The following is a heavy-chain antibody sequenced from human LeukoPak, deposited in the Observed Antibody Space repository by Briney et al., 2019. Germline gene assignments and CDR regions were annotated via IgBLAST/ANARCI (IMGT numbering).Heavy chain of an antibody. Sequence: SETLSLTCTVSGASVSSSHWNWVRQPPGKGLEWIGNVDYNGGTKYNPSLKSRVTMSLDTSKNQFSLKLKFVTAADTAVYYCARRASRGYYYMDVWGKGTTVTVSS. CDR3: ARRASRGYYYMDV. CDR1: GASVSSSH. J-gene: IGHJ6*03. CDR2: VDYNGGT. V-gene: IGHV4-59*02.